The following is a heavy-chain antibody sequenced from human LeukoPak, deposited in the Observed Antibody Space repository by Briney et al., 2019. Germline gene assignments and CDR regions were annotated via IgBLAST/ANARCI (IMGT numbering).Heavy chain of an antibody. CDR2: IYYSGNT. D-gene: IGHD3-16*01. J-gene: IGHJ4*02. V-gene: IGHV4-39*01. CDR3: ARRQVWGRTFDY. Sequence: SETLSLTCTVSDGSISSSNYYWGWIRQPPGKGLEWIGSIYYSGNTYFNPSLKSRVTISVDTSKNQLSLKLSSVTAADTAVYYCARRQVWGRTFDYWGQGTLVTISS. CDR1: DGSISSSNYY.